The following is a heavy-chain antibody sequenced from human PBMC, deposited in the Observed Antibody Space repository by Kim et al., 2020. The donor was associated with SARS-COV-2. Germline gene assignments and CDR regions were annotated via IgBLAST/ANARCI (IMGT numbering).Heavy chain of an antibody. D-gene: IGHD5-12*01. CDR1: GGSISSSHHY. J-gene: IGHJ4*02. Sequence: SETLSLTCNVSGGSISSSHHYWGWIRQPPGKGLEWIGTISYSGSTYYNPSLKSRVTISVDTSKTQFSLKLNSVTAADTAVYYCARAVSLLPGYSPEYYFDFWGQGTLVTVSS. V-gene: IGHV4-39*07. CDR3: ARAVSLLPGYSPEYYFDF. CDR2: ISYSGST.